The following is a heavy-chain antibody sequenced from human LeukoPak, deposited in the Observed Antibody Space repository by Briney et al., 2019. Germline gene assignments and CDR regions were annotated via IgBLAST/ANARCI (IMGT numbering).Heavy chain of an antibody. CDR3: ARGYRSTMIVVVITTDNNWFDP. Sequence: ASVKVSCKASGYTFTSYYMHWVRQAPGQGLEWMGIINPSGGSTSYAQKFQGRVTMTRDTSTSTVYMELSSLRSDDTAVYYCARGYRSTMIVVVITTDNNWFDPWGQGTLVTVSS. J-gene: IGHJ5*02. V-gene: IGHV1-46*01. CDR1: GYTFTSYY. D-gene: IGHD3-22*01. CDR2: INPSGGST.